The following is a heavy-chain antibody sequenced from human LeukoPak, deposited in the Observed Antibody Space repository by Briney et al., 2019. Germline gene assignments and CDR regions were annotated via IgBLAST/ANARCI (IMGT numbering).Heavy chain of an antibody. D-gene: IGHD3-22*01. CDR3: ARSGYYDSSGPDDY. CDR2: ISAYNGNT. V-gene: IGHV1-18*01. Sequence: GASVKASCKASGYTFTSYGISWVRQAPGQGLEWMGWISAYNGNTNYAQKLQGRVTMTTDTSTSTAYMELRSLRSDDTAVYYCARSGYYDSSGPDDYWGQGTLVTVSS. CDR1: GYTFTSYG. J-gene: IGHJ4*02.